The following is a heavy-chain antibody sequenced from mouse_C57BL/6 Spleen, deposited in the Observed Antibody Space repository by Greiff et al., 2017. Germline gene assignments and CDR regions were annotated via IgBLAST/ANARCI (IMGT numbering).Heavy chain of an antibody. V-gene: IGHV1-62-2*01. CDR2: FYPGSGSI. Sequence: QVQLQQSGAELVKPGASVKLSCKASGYTFTESSIHWVKQRPGQGLEWIGRFYPGSGSIKYNEKFKDKATLTADKSSSTVYMELSRVTSEDSAVYFCARHEDNGRFAYWGQGTLVTVSA. CDR1: GYTFTESS. CDR3: ARHEDNGRFAY. J-gene: IGHJ3*01.